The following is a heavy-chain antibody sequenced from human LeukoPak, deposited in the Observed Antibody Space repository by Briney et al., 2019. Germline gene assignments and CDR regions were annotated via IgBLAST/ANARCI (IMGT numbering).Heavy chain of an antibody. CDR3: AREIAATRGAFDI. CDR2: ISHRGNT. V-gene: IGHV4-34*01. D-gene: IGHD2-21*01. CDR1: GGSFSGFY. J-gene: IGHJ3*02. Sequence: SETLSLTCAVYGGSFSGFYWSWIRRPPGKGLEWIGEISHRGNTNYNPSLESRVTISVDTSKNQFSLDLSSVAAADTAVYFCAREIAATRGAFDIWGQGTLVTVSS.